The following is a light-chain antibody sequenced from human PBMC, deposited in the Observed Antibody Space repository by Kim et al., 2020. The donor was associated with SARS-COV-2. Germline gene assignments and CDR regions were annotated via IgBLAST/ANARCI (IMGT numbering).Light chain of an antibody. CDR3: QKYDSAPHT. V-gene: IGKV1-27*01. Sequence: DIQMTQSPSSLSASVGDRVTITCRASHGISTYLAWYQQKPGKPPKLLIYGASTLQSWVPSRFSGSGSGTDFTLTITTLQPEDVATYYCQKYDSAPHTFGGGTRVEIK. CDR1: HGISTY. CDR2: GAS. J-gene: IGKJ4*01.